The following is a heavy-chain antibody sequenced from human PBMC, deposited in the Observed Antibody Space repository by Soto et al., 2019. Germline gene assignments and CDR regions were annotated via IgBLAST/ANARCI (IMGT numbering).Heavy chain of an antibody. D-gene: IGHD3-10*01. CDR1: GYTFTSYY. Sequence: QVQLVQSGAEVKKPGASVKVSCKASGYTFTSYYMHWVRQAPGQGLEWMGIINPSGGSTSYAQKFQGRVTMTRDTSTSPVYMERSSRRSEDTAVYYCAREIRPGGLLRGRWFDPWGQGTLVTVSS. V-gene: IGHV1-46*01. CDR3: AREIRPGGLLRGRWFDP. J-gene: IGHJ5*02. CDR2: INPSGGST.